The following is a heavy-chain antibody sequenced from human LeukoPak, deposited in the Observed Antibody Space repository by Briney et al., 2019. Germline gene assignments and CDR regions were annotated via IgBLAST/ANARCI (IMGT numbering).Heavy chain of an antibody. D-gene: IGHD2-15*01. CDR1: GYTFTSYY. J-gene: IGHJ3*02. V-gene: IGHV1-46*01. CDR2: INPSGGST. Sequence: ASVKVSCKASGYTFTSYYMHWVRQAPAQGLEWMGIINPSGGSTSYAQKFQGRVTMTRDTSTSTVYMELSSLRYEDTAVYYCAREWGIYCSGGSCYSFDIWGQGTMLTVSS. CDR3: AREWGIYCSGGSCYSFDI.